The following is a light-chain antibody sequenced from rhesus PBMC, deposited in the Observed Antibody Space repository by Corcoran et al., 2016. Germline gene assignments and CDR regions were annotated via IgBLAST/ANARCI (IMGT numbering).Light chain of an antibody. CDR1: QSVSTN. CDR3: QPCTDWVT. Sequence: EIVMTQSPATLSLSPGERATLSCRASQSVSTNLAWYQQKPGQAPRLLIYYASNRATGIPDRFSGRGSGTDFTLTISSLETEDVGVYSCQPCTDWVTFGGGAKVELK. CDR2: YAS. J-gene: IGKJ4*01. V-gene: IGKV3-35*01.